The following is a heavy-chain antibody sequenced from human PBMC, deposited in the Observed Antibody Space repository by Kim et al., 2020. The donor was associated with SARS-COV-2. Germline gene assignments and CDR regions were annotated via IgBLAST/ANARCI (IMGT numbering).Heavy chain of an antibody. J-gene: IGHJ2*01. CDR1: GFTFRSYA. D-gene: IGHD6-19*01. CDR3: AKTPMSSGWYWYFDL. V-gene: IGHV3-23*01. CDR2: ISDGFGST. Sequence: GGSLRLSCAASGFTFRSYAMSWVRQAPGKRLEWVSGISDGFGSTYYADSVKGRFTISRDNSKNTLYLQMNTLRVEDTALYYCAKTPMSSGWYWYFDLWG.